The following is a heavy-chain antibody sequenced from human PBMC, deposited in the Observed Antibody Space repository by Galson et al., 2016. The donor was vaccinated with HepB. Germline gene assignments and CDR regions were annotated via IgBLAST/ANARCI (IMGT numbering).Heavy chain of an antibody. V-gene: IGHV4-59*11. Sequence: SETLSLTCTVSGGSIGNQYWGWIRQSPGKGLEWIGYVYHSGTTNYNPSLESRVTMSVDTSTNQIFLNLRSVTAADTAVYYCARDKGVAVALRWFEYWGQGTLVTVSS. CDR1: GGSIGNQY. J-gene: IGHJ5*01. D-gene: IGHD6-19*01. CDR2: VYHSGTT. CDR3: ARDKGVAVALRWFEY.